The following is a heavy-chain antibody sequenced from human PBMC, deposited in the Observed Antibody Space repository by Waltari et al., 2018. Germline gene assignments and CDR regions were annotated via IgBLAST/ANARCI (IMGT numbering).Heavy chain of an antibody. CDR2: INPNSSGT. CDR1: GYTFTGYY. CDR3: ARCIAAANPYYYYGMDV. Sequence: QVQLVQSGAEVKKPGASVKVSCKASGYTFTGYYMHWVRQAPGQGLEWIGRINPNSSGTNYAQKFQGRVTMTRDTSISTAYMELSRLRSDDTAVYYCARCIAAANPYYYYGMDVWGQGTTVTVSS. J-gene: IGHJ6*02. D-gene: IGHD6-13*01. V-gene: IGHV1-2*06.